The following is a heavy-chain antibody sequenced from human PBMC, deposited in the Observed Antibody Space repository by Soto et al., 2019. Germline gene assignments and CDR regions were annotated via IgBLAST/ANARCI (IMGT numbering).Heavy chain of an antibody. V-gene: IGHV3-21*01. CDR1: GFTFSSYS. D-gene: IGHD6-6*01. CDR3: AGGRFSSSSVSDI. Sequence: GGSLRLSCAASGFTFSSYSMNWVRQAPGKGLEWVSSISSSSSYIYYADSVKGRFTISRDNAKNSLYVQMNSLRAEDTAVYYCAGGRFSSSSVSDIWGQGTMVTVSS. CDR2: ISSSSSYI. J-gene: IGHJ3*02.